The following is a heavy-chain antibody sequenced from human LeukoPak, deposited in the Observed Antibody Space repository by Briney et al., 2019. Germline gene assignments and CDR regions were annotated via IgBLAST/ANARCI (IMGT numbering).Heavy chain of an antibody. D-gene: IGHD3-22*01. J-gene: IGHJ4*02. CDR2: IWYDGSNK. Sequence: GGSLRLSCAASGFTFSSYGMHWVRQAPDKGLEWAAVIWYDGSNKYYADSVKGRFTISRDNSKNTLYLQMNSLRAEDTAVYYCARDNDSSGYSTGPVDYWGQGTLVTVSS. CDR1: GFTFSSYG. V-gene: IGHV3-33*01. CDR3: ARDNDSSGYSTGPVDY.